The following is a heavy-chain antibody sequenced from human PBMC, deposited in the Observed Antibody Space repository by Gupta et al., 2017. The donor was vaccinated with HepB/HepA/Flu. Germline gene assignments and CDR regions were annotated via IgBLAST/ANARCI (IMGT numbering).Heavy chain of an antibody. Sequence: QVQLVESGGGVVQPGRSLRLSCAGSGFTFSSHGMHWVRQAPGKGLEWVAVIWYDGSNKYYEDSVKGRFTISRDNSKTTLYLQMNSLRAEDTAVYHCARENYYDSMGYYHYYMDVWGKGTTVTVSS. J-gene: IGHJ6*03. V-gene: IGHV3-33*01. D-gene: IGHD3-22*01. CDR2: IWYDGSNK. CDR3: ARENYYDSMGYYHYYMDV. CDR1: GFTFSSHG.